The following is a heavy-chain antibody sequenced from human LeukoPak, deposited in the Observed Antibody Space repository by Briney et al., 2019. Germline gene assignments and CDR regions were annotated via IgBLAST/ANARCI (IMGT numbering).Heavy chain of an antibody. J-gene: IGHJ4*02. CDR2: IYYSGST. CDR1: DGSISSYY. CDR3: ARVPGSDWFFDY. V-gene: IGHV4-59*01. D-gene: IGHD6-19*01. Sequence: SETLSLTCTVSDGSISSYYWSWIRQPPGKGLEWIGYIYYSGSTSYNPSLKSRVTISIDTSKNQFSLKLDSVTAADTAVYYCARVPGSDWFFDYWGQGTLVTVSS.